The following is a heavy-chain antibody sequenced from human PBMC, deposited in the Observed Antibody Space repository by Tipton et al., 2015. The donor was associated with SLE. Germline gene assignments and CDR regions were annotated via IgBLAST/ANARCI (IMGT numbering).Heavy chain of an antibody. D-gene: IGHD3-16*01. Sequence: TLSLTCTVSGGSISSGGYYSSWIRQHPGKGLEWIGYTYYSGNTYYNPSLKSRVTISVDTSKNQFSLKLSSVTAADTAVYYCRLITITSLFDYWGQGTLVTVSS. CDR1: GGSISSGGYY. V-gene: IGHV4-31*09. CDR2: TYYSGNT. CDR3: RLITITSLFDY. J-gene: IGHJ4*02.